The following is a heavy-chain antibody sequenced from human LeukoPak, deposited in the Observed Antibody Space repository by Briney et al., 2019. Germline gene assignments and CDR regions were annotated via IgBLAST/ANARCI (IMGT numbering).Heavy chain of an antibody. Sequence: SETLSLTCTVSGYSITSAYYWGWIRQPPGKGLEWIGGIYHSGGTYYNPSLKSRVTISVDTSKNQFSLKLNSVTAADTAVYYCARVTTSGYYYFDSWGQGTLVTVSS. CDR2: IYHSGGT. V-gene: IGHV4-38-2*02. J-gene: IGHJ4*02. CDR3: ARVTTSGYYYFDS. D-gene: IGHD5-12*01. CDR1: GYSITSAYY.